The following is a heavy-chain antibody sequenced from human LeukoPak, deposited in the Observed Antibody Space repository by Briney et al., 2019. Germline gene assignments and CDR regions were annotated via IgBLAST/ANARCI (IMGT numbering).Heavy chain of an antibody. CDR3: ARTPLPGYSYGQEADY. V-gene: IGHV4-30-2*01. CDR1: GGSISSGSYY. Sequence: SETLSLTCTVSGGSISSGSYYWGWIRQPPGKGLEWIGYIYHSGSTYYNPSLKSRVTISVDRSKNQFSLKLSSVTAADTAVYYCARTPLPGYSYGQEADYWGQGTLVTVSS. D-gene: IGHD5-18*01. CDR2: IYHSGST. J-gene: IGHJ4*02.